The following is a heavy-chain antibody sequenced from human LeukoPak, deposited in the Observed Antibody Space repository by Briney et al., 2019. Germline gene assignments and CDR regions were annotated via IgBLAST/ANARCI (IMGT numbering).Heavy chain of an antibody. Sequence: GGSLRLSCAASGFTFDDYGMSWVRQAPGKGLEWVSGINWNGGSTGYADSVKGRFTISRDNAKNSLYLQMNSLRAEDTALYYCAREDDGFVDSSGYYYWGQGTLVTVSS. CDR2: INWNGGST. J-gene: IGHJ4*02. CDR3: AREDDGFVDSSGYYY. V-gene: IGHV3-20*04. D-gene: IGHD3-22*01. CDR1: GFTFDDYG.